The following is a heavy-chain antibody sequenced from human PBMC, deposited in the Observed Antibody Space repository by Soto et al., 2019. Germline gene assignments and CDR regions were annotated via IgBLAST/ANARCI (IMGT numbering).Heavy chain of an antibody. CDR2: IYYSGST. Sequence: QLQLQESGPGLVKPSETLSLTCTVSGGSISSSSYYWGWIRQPPGKGLEWIGSIYYSGSTYYNPSLKSRVTISVDTSKNQFSLKLSSVTAADTAVYYCARHVLDNWFDPWGQGTLVTVSS. CDR3: ARHVLDNWFDP. D-gene: IGHD1-1*01. V-gene: IGHV4-39*01. CDR1: GGSISSSSYY. J-gene: IGHJ5*02.